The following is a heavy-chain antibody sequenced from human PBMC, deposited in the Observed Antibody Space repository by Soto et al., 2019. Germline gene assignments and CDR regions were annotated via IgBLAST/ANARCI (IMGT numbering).Heavy chain of an antibody. CDR2: ISYDGSNK. D-gene: IGHD1-1*01. J-gene: IGHJ3*02. Sequence: PWGSLRLSCASSGFTFISYGMHWVRQAPGKGLEWVAVISYDGSNKYYADSVKGRFTISRDNSKNTLYLQMNSLRAEDTAVYYCAKGGDGYNWNAFDIWGQGTMVTVSS. CDR1: GFTFISYG. V-gene: IGHV3-30*18. CDR3: AKGGDGYNWNAFDI.